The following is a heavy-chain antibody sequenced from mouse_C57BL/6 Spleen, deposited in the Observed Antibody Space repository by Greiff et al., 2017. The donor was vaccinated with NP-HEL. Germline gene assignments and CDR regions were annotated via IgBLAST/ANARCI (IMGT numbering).Heavy chain of an antibody. J-gene: IGHJ4*01. CDR1: GFTFSSYA. CDR3: TRYYGSLAMDY. CDR2: ISSGGDYI. D-gene: IGHD1-1*01. Sequence: EVKLVESGEGLVKPGGSLKLSCAASGFTFSSYAMSWVRQTPEKRLEWVAYISSGGDYIYYADTVKGRFTISRDNARNTLYLQMSSLKSEDTAMYYCTRYYGSLAMDYWGQGTSVTVSS. V-gene: IGHV5-9-1*02.